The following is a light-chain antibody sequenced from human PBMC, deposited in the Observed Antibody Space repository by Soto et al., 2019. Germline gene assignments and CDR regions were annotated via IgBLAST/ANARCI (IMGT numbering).Light chain of an antibody. CDR1: RDDVGGYNY. Sequence: QSALTQPASVSGSPGQSITISCTGTRDDVGGYNYVSWYQQNTGKAPKLMIFEVSYRPSGVSNRFSGSKSGNTAFLTISGLRAEDEADYYCSSYTTSSTWVFGGGTKLTVL. CDR2: EVS. J-gene: IGLJ3*02. CDR3: SSYTTSSTWV. V-gene: IGLV2-14*01.